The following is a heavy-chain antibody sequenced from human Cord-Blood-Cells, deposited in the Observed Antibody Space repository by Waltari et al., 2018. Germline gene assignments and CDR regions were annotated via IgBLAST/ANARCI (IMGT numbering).Heavy chain of an antibody. Sequence: QVQLVQSGAEVKKPGASVKVSCKASGYTFTGHYMHWVRQAPGQGPEWMGWINPNIGGTNYAQNFQSRVTRTRHTSISTAYMEQSRLGSDDTAVYCCARVGYSSSWYYFDYWDQGTLVTVSS. CDR1: GYTFTGHY. CDR2: INPNIGGT. CDR3: ARVGYSSSWYYFDY. J-gene: IGHJ4*02. V-gene: IGHV1-2*02. D-gene: IGHD6-13*01.